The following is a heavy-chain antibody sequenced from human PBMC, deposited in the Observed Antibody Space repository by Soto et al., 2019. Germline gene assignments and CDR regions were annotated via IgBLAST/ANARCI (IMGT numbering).Heavy chain of an antibody. V-gene: IGHV4-59*11. CDR3: ARAPLN. CDR1: GGSITSHY. CDR2: IYYSGST. Sequence: PSETLSLTCSVSGGSITSHYCSWFRQPPGKGLEWIGYIYYSGSTNYNPSLKSRVTISVDTSKNQFSLKLSSVTAADTAVYYCARAPLNWGQGTLVTVSS. J-gene: IGHJ4*02.